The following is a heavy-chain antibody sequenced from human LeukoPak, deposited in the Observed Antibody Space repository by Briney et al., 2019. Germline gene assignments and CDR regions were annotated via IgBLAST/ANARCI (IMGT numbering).Heavy chain of an antibody. J-gene: IGHJ4*02. V-gene: IGHV1-8*01. CDR3: ARGPWEIVEEDY. D-gene: IGHD5-12*01. CDR1: GYTFTSYD. CDR2: MNPNSGNT. Sequence: ASVKVSCKASGYTFTSYDINWVRQATGQGLEWMGWMNPNSGNTGYAQKFRGRVTMTRNTSISTAYMELSGLRSEDTAVYYCARGPWEIVEEDYWGQGTLVTVSS.